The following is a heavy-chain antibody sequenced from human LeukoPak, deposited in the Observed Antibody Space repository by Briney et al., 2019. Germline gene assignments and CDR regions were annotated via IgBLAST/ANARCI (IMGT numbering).Heavy chain of an antibody. CDR2: IYSDGRT. Sequence: SGGSLRLSCAASGFTVSNKYMTWVRQAPGKGLEWVSLIYSDGRTYYADSVKGRFSISRDNSKNTVYLQLNSLRAEDTAVYYCARELREHGVFDIWGQGTMVTVSS. D-gene: IGHD1-26*01. CDR1: GFTVSNKY. V-gene: IGHV3-53*01. CDR3: ARELREHGVFDI. J-gene: IGHJ3*02.